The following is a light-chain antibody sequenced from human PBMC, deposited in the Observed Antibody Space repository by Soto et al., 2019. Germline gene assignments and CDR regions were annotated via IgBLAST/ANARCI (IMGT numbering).Light chain of an antibody. Sequence: DIQMTQSPSTLSASVGDRVTITCRASQTIDSWLAWYQQRPGKPPNLLIYKASTLASGVPSRFSGSGSGTEFTLTINSLQPDDFATYYCQQLNSYPITFGQGTRLEIK. CDR2: KAS. V-gene: IGKV1-5*03. CDR3: QQLNSYPIT. J-gene: IGKJ5*01. CDR1: QTIDSW.